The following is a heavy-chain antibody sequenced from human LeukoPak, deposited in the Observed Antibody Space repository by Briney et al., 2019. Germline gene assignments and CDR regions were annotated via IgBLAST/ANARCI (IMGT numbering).Heavy chain of an antibody. V-gene: IGHV1-18*04. J-gene: IGHJ4*02. CDR3: ARILIDNFDY. CDR2: ISAYNGNT. CDR1: GYTFTGYY. Sequence: GASVKVSCKASGYTFTGYYMHWVRQAPGQGLEWMGWISAYNGNTNYAQKLQGRVTMTTDTSTSTAYMELRSLRSDDTAVYYCARILIDNFDYWGQGTLVTVSS. D-gene: IGHD3-9*01.